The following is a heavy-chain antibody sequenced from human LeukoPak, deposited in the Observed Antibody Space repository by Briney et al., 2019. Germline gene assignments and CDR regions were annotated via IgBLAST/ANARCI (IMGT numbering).Heavy chain of an antibody. CDR1: GGTFSSYA. D-gene: IGHD6-13*01. Sequence: GASVKVSCKASGGTFSSYAISWVRQAPGQGLEWMGGIIPIFGTANYAQKFQGRVTITTDESTSTAYMELSSLRSEDTAVYYCARDQTSSWYPGIYYYYMDVWGKGTTVTVSS. CDR2: IIPIFGTA. J-gene: IGHJ6*03. CDR3: ARDQTSSWYPGIYYYYMDV. V-gene: IGHV1-69*05.